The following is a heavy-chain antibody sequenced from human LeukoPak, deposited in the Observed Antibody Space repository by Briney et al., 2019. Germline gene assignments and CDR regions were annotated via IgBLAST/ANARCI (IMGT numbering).Heavy chain of an antibody. CDR1: GGSISRYY. J-gene: IGHJ4*02. Sequence: SETLSLTCTVSGGSISRYYWSWTPHPPGKRLERIGHIYYSGSTHYNPPLKSRVTISVDTSKNQFSLKLSSVTAADTAVYYCASRSSIWSGYQDTLYYFDSWGQGTLVTVSS. D-gene: IGHD3-3*01. V-gene: IGHV4-59*01. CDR3: ASRSSIWSGYQDTLYYFDS. CDR2: IYYSGST.